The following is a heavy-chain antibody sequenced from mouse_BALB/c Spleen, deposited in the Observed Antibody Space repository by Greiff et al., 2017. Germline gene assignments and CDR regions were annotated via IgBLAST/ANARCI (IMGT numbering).Heavy chain of an antibody. CDR3: ARPGGYGSSSWFAY. Sequence: EVKLLESGGGLVQPGGSLKLSCAASGFDFSRYWMSWVRQAPGKGLEWIGEINPDSSTINYTPSLKDKFIISRDNAKNTLYLQMSKVRSEDTALYYGARPGGYGSSSWFAYWGQGTLVTVSA. CDR2: INPDSSTI. J-gene: IGHJ3*01. CDR1: GFDFSRYW. V-gene: IGHV4-1*02. D-gene: IGHD1-1*01.